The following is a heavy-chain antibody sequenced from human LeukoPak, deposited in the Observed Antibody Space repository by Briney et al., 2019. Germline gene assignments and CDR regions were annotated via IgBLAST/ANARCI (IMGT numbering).Heavy chain of an antibody. Sequence: ASVKVSCKASGYTFTSYAMHWVRQAPGQRLEWMGWINAGNGNTKYSQKFQGRVTITRDTSASTAYMELSSLRSEDTAVYYCARDHCGGGCIYYFDYWGQGTQVTVSS. V-gene: IGHV1-3*01. CDR2: INAGNGNT. CDR1: GYTFTSYA. D-gene: IGHD2-21*02. CDR3: ARDHCGGGCIYYFDY. J-gene: IGHJ4*02.